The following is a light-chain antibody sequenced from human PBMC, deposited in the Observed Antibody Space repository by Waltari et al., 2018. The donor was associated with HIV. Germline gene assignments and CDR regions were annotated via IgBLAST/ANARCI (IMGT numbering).Light chain of an antibody. CDR3: AAWDDSLNGWV. Sequence: QSVLTQPPSASGTPGQRVTISCSGSSSNIGSNTVPWYQQLPGTAPKLLIYSNNQRPSGVPDRFSGSKSGTSVSLAISGLQSEDDTDYYCAAWDDSLNGWVFGGGTKLTVL. V-gene: IGLV1-44*01. CDR2: SNN. J-gene: IGLJ3*02. CDR1: SSNIGSNT.